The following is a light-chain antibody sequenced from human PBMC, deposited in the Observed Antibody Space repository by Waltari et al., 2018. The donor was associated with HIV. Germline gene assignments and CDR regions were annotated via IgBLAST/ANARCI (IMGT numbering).Light chain of an antibody. CDR3: NSYAGSNNWV. CDR1: SSDVGGSKY. Sequence: QSALTQPPSASGSPGQSVTISCTGTSSDVGGSKYVSWDQQHPGKAPKLMIYEVNKRPSGVPDRFAGSKSANRASLTVSGLQADDEADYYCNSYAGSNNWVFGGGTKLTVL. V-gene: IGLV2-8*01. J-gene: IGLJ3*02. CDR2: EVN.